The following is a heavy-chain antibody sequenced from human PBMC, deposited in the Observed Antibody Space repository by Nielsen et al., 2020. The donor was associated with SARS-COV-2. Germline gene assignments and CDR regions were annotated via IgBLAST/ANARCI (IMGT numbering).Heavy chain of an antibody. V-gene: IGHV3-23*01. CDR3: AKDIHRGYCSGCSAFDI. CDR1: GFTFSSYA. Sequence: GESLKISCAASGFTFSSYAMSWVRQAPGKGLEWVSAISGSGGSTYYADSVKGRFTISRDNAKNSLYLQMNSLRAEDTALYYCAKDIHRGYCSGCSAFDIWGQGTMVTVSS. D-gene: IGHD2-15*01. J-gene: IGHJ3*02. CDR2: ISGSGGST.